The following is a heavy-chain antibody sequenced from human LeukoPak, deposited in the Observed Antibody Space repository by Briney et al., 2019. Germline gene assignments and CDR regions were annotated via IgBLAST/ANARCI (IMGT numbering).Heavy chain of an antibody. J-gene: IGHJ4*02. CDR1: GFTFSTYW. V-gene: IGHV3-66*01. D-gene: IGHD2-2*01. CDR2: IYSGGGT. CDR3: AREPAARGY. Sequence: GGSPRLSCAASGFTFSTYWMSWVRQAPGEGLEWVSVIYSGGGTYYADSVKGRFTTSRDNSKNTLYLHMNSLRAEDTAVYYCAREPAARGYWGQGTLVTVSS.